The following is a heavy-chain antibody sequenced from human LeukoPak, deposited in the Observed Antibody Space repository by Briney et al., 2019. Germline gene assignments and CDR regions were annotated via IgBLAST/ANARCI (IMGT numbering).Heavy chain of an antibody. D-gene: IGHD3-22*01. CDR1: GFTVSSNY. CDR3: ARVLRKRNYDSSGFYVY. V-gene: IGHV3-66*01. J-gene: IGHJ4*02. CDR2: IYSGGST. Sequence: PGGSLRLSCAASGFTVSSNYMSWVRQAPGKGLEWVSVIYSGGSTYYADSVKGRFTISRDNSKNTLYLQMNSLRAEDTAVYYCARVLRKRNYDSSGFYVYWGQGTLVTVSS.